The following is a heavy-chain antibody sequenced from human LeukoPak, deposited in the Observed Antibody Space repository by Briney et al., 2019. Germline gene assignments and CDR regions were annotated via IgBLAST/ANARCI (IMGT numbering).Heavy chain of an antibody. V-gene: IGHV4-61*02. CDR2: IYTSGST. CDR3: ARVGNDYYDY. Sequence: PSETLSLTCTVSGGSISSGSYYWSWIRQPAGKGLEWIGRIYTSGSTNYNPSLKSRVTISLDTSKNQFSLKLSSVTAADTAVYYCARVGNDYYDYWGQGTLVTVSS. J-gene: IGHJ4*02. CDR1: GGSISSGSYY. D-gene: IGHD1-1*01.